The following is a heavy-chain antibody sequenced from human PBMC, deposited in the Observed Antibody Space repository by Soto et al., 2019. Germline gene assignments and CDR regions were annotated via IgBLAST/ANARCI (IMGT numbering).Heavy chain of an antibody. J-gene: IGHJ3*02. CDR2: IHYSGST. V-gene: IGHV4-39*01. CDR3: ARHGGYRSKIAFDI. D-gene: IGHD6-19*01. Sequence: QLQLQESGPGLVNPSETLSLTCTVSVGSISSSTYYWGWIRQPPGKGLEWIGTIHYSGSTYYNPSLKSRITLSVDTSKNQFSLKLSSVTAADTAVYYCARHGGYRSKIAFDIWGHGTMVTVSS. CDR1: VGSISSSTYY.